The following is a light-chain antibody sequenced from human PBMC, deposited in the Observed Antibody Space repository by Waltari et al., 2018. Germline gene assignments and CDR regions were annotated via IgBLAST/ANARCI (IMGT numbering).Light chain of an antibody. CDR2: EVT. V-gene: IGLV2-18*02. Sequence: QSALIQPPSVSGSPGQSVAIYCTGTSSDIGSYNFVSWYQQFPGTAPKLLIYEVTNRPSGVPDRVSGSKSGYTSSLAISGLQPEDEADYYCSSYTTSSTVIFGGGTKLTVL. J-gene: IGLJ2*01. CDR3: SSYTTSSTVI. CDR1: SSDIGSYNF.